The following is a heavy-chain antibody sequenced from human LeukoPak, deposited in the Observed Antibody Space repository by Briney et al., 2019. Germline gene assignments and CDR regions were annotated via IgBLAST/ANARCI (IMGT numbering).Heavy chain of an antibody. CDR1: GYTFTSYY. CDR2: INPSGGST. CDR3: ARGVGYCSSTSCYPGGY. D-gene: IGHD2-2*01. V-gene: IGHV1-46*01. Sequence: ASVKVSSKASGYTFTSYYMHWVRQAPGQGLEWMGIINPSGGSTSYAQKFQGRVTMTRDMSTSTVYMELSSLRSEDTAVYYCARGVGYCSSTSCYPGGYWGQGTLVTVSS. J-gene: IGHJ4*02.